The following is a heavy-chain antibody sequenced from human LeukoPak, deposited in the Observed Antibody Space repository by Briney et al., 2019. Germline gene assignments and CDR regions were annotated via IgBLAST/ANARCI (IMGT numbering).Heavy chain of an antibody. Sequence: GGSLRLSCAASGFTFSDYYMSWIRQAPGKGLEWLSYITVSGSTIYYADSVKGRLTISRDNAKNSLYLQMNSLRAEDTAVYYCARVMWGSGWYMNDFWGQGTLVTVSS. CDR1: GFTFSDYY. CDR3: ARVMWGSGWYMNDF. D-gene: IGHD6-19*01. J-gene: IGHJ4*02. V-gene: IGHV3-11*01. CDR2: ITVSGSTI.